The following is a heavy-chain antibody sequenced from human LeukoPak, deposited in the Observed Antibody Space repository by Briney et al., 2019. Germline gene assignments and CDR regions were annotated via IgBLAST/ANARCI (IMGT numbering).Heavy chain of an antibody. V-gene: IGHV1-69*13. D-gene: IGHD3-22*01. CDR2: IIPIFGTA. Sequence: SVNVSCKASGGTFSSYAISWVRQAPGQGLEWMGGIIPIFGTANYTQKFQGRVTITADESTSTAYMELSSLRSEDTAVYYCARGVGLDSRQFDYWGQGTLVTVSS. CDR1: GGTFSSYA. J-gene: IGHJ4*02. CDR3: ARGVGLDSRQFDY.